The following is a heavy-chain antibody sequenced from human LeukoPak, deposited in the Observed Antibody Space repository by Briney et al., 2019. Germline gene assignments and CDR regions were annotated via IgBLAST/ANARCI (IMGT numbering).Heavy chain of an antibody. D-gene: IGHD1-26*01. V-gene: IGHV1-8*01. Sequence: ASVKVSCKASGYTFTSYDINWVLQATGQGLEWMGWMNPNSGNTGYAQKFQGRVTMTRNTSISTAYMELSSLRSEDTAVYYCARPCRQWELRRYYFDYWGQGTLVTVSS. CDR3: ARPCRQWELRRYYFDY. J-gene: IGHJ4*02. CDR2: MNPNSGNT. CDR1: GYTFTSYD.